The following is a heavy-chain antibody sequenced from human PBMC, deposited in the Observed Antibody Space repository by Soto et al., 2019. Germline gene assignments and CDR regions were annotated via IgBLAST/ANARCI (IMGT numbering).Heavy chain of an antibody. CDR1: GGTFSSYA. V-gene: IGHV1-69*01. CDR3: ARERLTIFVVAPRPGEYYYYGMDV. J-gene: IGHJ6*02. CDR2: IIPIFGTA. Sequence: QVQLVQSGAEVKKPGSSVKVSCKASGGTFSSYAISWVRQAPGQGLEWMGGIIPIFGTANYAQKFQGRVTSTADESACRAYMELSSLISDDAAVYYCARERLTIFVVAPRPGEYYYYGMDVWGQGTTVTVSS. D-gene: IGHD3-3*01.